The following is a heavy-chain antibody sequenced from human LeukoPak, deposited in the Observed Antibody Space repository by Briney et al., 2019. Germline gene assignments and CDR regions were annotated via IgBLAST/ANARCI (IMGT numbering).Heavy chain of an antibody. CDR3: ARGYSPTLRTTGNDY. Sequence: ASVKVSCKASGYTFNSHDINWVRQATGQGLEWMGWMNPYSGNTGYAQKFQGRITMTRDTSINTAYLEFYSLRSEDTAVYYCARGYSPTLRTTGNDYWGQGTLVTVSS. CDR1: GYTFNSHD. J-gene: IGHJ4*02. D-gene: IGHD1-1*01. CDR2: MNPYSGNT. V-gene: IGHV1-8*01.